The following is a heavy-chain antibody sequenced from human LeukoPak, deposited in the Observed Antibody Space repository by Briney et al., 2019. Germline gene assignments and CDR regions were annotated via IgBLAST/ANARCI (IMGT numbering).Heavy chain of an antibody. CDR3: ARETGTTVDY. Sequence: ASVKVSCKASGYSFTDHYMHWVRQAPGQGLEWMGWIRPKSGVTKCAQKFQGRVTMTSDTSIGTAYMELSRLRSDDTAVYYCARETGTTVDYWGQGTLVTVSS. J-gene: IGHJ4*02. D-gene: IGHD1-7*01. V-gene: IGHV1-2*02. CDR2: IRPKSGVT. CDR1: GYSFTDHY.